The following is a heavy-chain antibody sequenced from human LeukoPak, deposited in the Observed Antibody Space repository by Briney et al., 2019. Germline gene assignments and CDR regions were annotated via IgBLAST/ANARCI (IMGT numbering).Heavy chain of an antibody. CDR1: GFTFSSYW. Sequence: GGSLRLSCAASGFTFSSYWMIWVRQAPGKGLECVANINQDGSEKYYVDSVQGRFTISRDNAKNSLYLQMNSLRAEDTAVYYCAKVQYSGSYYFDYWGQGTLVTVSS. CDR2: INQDGSEK. D-gene: IGHD1-26*01. CDR3: AKVQYSGSYYFDY. V-gene: IGHV3-7*01. J-gene: IGHJ4*02.